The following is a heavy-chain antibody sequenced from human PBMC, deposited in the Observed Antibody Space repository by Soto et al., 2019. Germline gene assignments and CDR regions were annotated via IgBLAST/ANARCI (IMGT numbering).Heavy chain of an antibody. CDR1: GFTFSSYG. CDR2: ISYDGSNK. D-gene: IGHD2-8*01. J-gene: IGHJ6*02. V-gene: IGHV3-30*18. CDR3: AKDGGYCTNGVCYTGPEGWGTNYYYYYGMDV. Sequence: GGSLRLSCAASGFTFSSYGMHWVRQAPGKGLEWVAVISYDGSNKYYADSVKGRFTISRDNSKNTLYLQMNSLRAEDTAVYYCAKDGGYCTNGVCYTGPEGWGTNYYYYYGMDVWGQGTTVTVSS.